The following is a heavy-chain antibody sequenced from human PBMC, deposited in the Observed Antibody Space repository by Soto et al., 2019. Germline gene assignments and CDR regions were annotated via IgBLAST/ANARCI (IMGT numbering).Heavy chain of an antibody. D-gene: IGHD3-22*01. CDR2: IIPIFGTA. J-gene: IGHJ4*02. CDR1: GGTFSSYA. CDR3: AREHVGYYDSSGYYYDPYFDY. V-gene: IGHV1-69*13. Sequence: GPPVKVSCKASGGTFSSYAISWVRQAPGQGLEWMGGIIPIFGTANYAQKFQGRVTITADESTSTAYMELSSLRSEDTAVYYCAREHVGYYDSSGYYYDPYFDYWGQGTLVTVSS.